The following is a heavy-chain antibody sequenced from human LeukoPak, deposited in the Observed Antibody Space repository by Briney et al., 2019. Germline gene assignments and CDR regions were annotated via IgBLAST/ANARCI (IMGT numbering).Heavy chain of an antibody. CDR3: ARGRRAAVRGVIKHNWFDP. CDR1: GGSFSGYY. Sequence: PSETLSLTCAVYGGSFSGYYWSWIRQPPGKGLEWIGEINHSGSTNYNPSLKSRVTISVDTSKNQFSLKLSSVTAADTAVYYCARGRRAAVRGVIKHNWFDPWGQGTLVTVSS. CDR2: INHSGST. D-gene: IGHD3-10*01. J-gene: IGHJ5*02. V-gene: IGHV4-34*01.